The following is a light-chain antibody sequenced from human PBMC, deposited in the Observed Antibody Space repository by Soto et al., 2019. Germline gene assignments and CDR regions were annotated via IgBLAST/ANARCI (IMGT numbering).Light chain of an antibody. CDR1: QSVGSN. CDR2: GAS. Sequence: EMVLTQSPATLSVSPGVRATLSCRASQSVGSNLAWYQQKPGQAPRHLIYGASTRATGIPATCSGSGSGTKFTLTISSLHSDDSAVYYCQHFNVWPLTFGGGTKVEI. CDR3: QHFNVWPLT. V-gene: IGKV3-15*01. J-gene: IGKJ4*01.